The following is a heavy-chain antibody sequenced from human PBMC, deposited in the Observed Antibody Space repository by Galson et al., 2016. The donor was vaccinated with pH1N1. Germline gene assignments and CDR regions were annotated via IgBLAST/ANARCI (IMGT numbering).Heavy chain of an antibody. CDR2: IKQDGSEI. J-gene: IGHJ5*02. CDR3: VRGVGIAAAA. V-gene: IGHV3-7*01. Sequence: SLRLSCAASGFSFSDYWISWVRQAPGKGLEWVANIKQDGSEIYYVDSVKGRCTISRDNAKNSVSLQMNSLRAEDTAVYYCVRGVGIAAAAWGQGTLVTVSS. D-gene: IGHD6-13*01. CDR1: GFSFSDYW.